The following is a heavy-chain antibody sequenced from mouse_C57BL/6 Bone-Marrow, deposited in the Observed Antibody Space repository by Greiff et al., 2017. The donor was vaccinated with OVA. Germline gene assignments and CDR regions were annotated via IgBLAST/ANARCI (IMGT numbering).Heavy chain of an antibody. Sequence: VKLMESGPGLVAPSQSLSITCTVSGFSLTSYGVHCVRQPPGKGLECLVVIWSDGSTTYNSALKSRLSISKDTSKSQVFLKMNSLQTDDTAMYYCARHETTVVAEYAMDDWGQGTSVTVSS. CDR2: IWSDGST. V-gene: IGHV2-6-1*01. J-gene: IGHJ4*01. CDR1: GFSLTSYG. D-gene: IGHD1-1*01. CDR3: ARHETTVVAEYAMDD.